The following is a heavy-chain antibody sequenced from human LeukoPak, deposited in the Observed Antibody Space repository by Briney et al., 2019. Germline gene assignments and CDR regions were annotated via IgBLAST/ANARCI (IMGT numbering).Heavy chain of an antibody. D-gene: IGHD1-1*01. CDR3: ARHDDIPIFRNGLDV. CDR1: GFTVSSNY. Sequence: GGSLRLSCAASGFTVSSNYMSWVRQAPGKGLEWVSVIYSGGSTYYADSVKGRFTISRDNSKNTLYLQMNSLRAEDTAVYYCARHDDIPIFRNGLDVWGQGTTVTVSS. J-gene: IGHJ6*02. CDR2: IYSGGST. V-gene: IGHV3-66*04.